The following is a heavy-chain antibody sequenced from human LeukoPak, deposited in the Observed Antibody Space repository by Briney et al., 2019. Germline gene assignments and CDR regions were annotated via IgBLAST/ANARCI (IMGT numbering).Heavy chain of an antibody. D-gene: IGHD4/OR15-4a*01. V-gene: IGHV1-2*02. J-gene: IGHJ4*02. CDR1: GYTFTNYY. Sequence: AASVKVSCKTSGYTFTNYYMHWVRQGPGLGFEWMGWINPKSGGTSYPQKFQGRLTMTRDTSISTAYMELSRLGSDDTAVYYCVPSANYYYFDYWGQGTLVTVSS. CDR3: VPSANYYYFDY. CDR2: INPKSGGT.